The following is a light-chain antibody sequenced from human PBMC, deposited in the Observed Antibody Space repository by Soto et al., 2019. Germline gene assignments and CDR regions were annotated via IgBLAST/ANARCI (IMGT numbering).Light chain of an antibody. CDR1: QSVGSS. Sequence: EILLTQSPATLSLSPGERATLSCRASQSVGSSLAWYQQKPGQAPRLLIYDASNRATGIPGRFSGSGSGTDFTLTISNLEPEDFAVYYCQQRSSWPWTFGQGAKVEIK. J-gene: IGKJ1*01. CDR2: DAS. CDR3: QQRSSWPWT. V-gene: IGKV3-11*01.